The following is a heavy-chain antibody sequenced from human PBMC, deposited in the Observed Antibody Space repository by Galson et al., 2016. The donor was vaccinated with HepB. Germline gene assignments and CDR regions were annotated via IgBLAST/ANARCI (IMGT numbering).Heavy chain of an antibody. J-gene: IGHJ4*02. CDR1: GGSLGANY. V-gene: IGHV4-34*01. D-gene: IGHD1-14*01. CDR2: IRPNGAT. Sequence: LSLTCGVLGGSLGANYWSWIRQAPGKGLERIGEIRPNGATNYNPSLKSRITMSLDASKNEFTLNLASVTAADTAVYCARGGTWLTYCDYWGQGTLVTVSS. CDR3: ARGGTWLTYCDY.